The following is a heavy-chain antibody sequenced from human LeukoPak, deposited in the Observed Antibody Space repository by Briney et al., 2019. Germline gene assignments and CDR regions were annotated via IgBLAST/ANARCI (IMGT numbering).Heavy chain of an antibody. J-gene: IGHJ6*03. CDR3: ALRQLLFNFGTMDV. V-gene: IGHV1-69*13. Sequence: GASVKVSCKASGGTFSSYAISWVRQAPGQGLEWMGGIIPIFGTANYAQKFQGRVTITADESTSTAYMELSSLRSEDTAVYYCALRQLLFNFGTMDVWGKGTTVTVSS. D-gene: IGHD2-2*01. CDR2: IIPIFGTA. CDR1: GGTFSSYA.